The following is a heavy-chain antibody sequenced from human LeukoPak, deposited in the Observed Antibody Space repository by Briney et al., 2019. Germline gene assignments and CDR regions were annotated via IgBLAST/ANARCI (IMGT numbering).Heavy chain of an antibody. V-gene: IGHV3-53*01. D-gene: IGHD4-17*01. Sequence: GGSLRLSCVASGFSVSAKYMGWVRQAPGKGLEWVSVMYNNGNRHYADSVKGRFTISRDNAKNTLYLQMNSLRPEDTAVYYCARVGGDRVAYWGQGTLVTVSS. CDR2: MYNNGNR. CDR1: GFSVSAKY. CDR3: ARVGGDRVAY. J-gene: IGHJ4*02.